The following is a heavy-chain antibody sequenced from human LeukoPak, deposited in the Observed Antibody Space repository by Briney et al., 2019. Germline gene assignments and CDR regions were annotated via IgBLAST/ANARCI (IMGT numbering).Heavy chain of an antibody. J-gene: IGHJ4*02. Sequence: SETLSLTCTVSGGSISSYYWSWIRQPAGKGLEWIGRIYTSGSTNYNPSLKRRVTMSVDTSKNQFSLKLSSVTAADTAVYYCARISFDCSGGSCYTYYFDYWGQGTLVTVSS. CDR2: IYTSGST. V-gene: IGHV4-4*07. CDR3: ARISFDCSGGSCYTYYFDY. CDR1: GGSISSYY. D-gene: IGHD2-15*01.